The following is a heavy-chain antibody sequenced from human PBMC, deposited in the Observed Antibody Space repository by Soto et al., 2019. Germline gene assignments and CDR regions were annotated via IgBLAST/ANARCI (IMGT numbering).Heavy chain of an antibody. CDR3: ARELQGLYYFDF. V-gene: IGHV1-3*01. J-gene: IGHJ4*02. CDR2: INADNGDT. CDR1: GYTFTSYA. Sequence: ASVKVSCKTSGYTFTSYAIHWVRQAPGQRLEWMGWINADNGDTKYSQKFSGRVTITRDTSANTAFMELSSLRSEDTAMYYCARELQGLYYFDFWSQGTLVTVSS. D-gene: IGHD4-4*01.